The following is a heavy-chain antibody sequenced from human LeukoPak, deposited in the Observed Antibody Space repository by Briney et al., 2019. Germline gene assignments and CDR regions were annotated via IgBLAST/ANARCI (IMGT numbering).Heavy chain of an antibody. CDR3: ARGRGEGRGISMVRGVRAPLYNWFDP. Sequence: SETLSLTCTVSSYSISSDYYWGWIRQPPGKGLEWIGTIYHSGSTYYNPSLKSRVTISVDTSKNQFSLKLSSVTAADTAVYYCARGRGEGRGISMVRGVRAPLYNWFDPWGHGTLVTVSS. J-gene: IGHJ5*02. D-gene: IGHD3-10*01. CDR2: IYHSGST. V-gene: IGHV4-38-2*02. CDR1: SYSISSDYY.